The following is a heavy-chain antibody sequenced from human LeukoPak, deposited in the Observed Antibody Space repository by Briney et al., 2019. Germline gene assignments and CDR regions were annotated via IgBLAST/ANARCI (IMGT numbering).Heavy chain of an antibody. CDR1: GFTFSNSA. CDR3: AKEEHYYGSGTKISLSLDH. D-gene: IGHD3-10*01. J-gene: IGHJ4*02. V-gene: IGHV3-23*01. CDR2: ISGSGGNT. Sequence: PGGSLRLSCAASGFTFSNSAISWVRQAPGKGLEWVSAISGSGGNTHYADSVKGRFTISRDTSKNTLYLQMDSLRADDTAVYYCAKEEHYYGSGTKISLSLDHWGQGTQVTVPS.